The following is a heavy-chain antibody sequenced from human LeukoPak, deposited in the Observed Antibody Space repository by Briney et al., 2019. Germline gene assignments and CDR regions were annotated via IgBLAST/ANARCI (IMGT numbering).Heavy chain of an antibody. D-gene: IGHD2-15*01. J-gene: IGHJ4*02. CDR2: ISSDGSNT. Sequence: GGSLRLSCATSGFTFSRHVMHWVRQSPGKGLEWVAVISSDGSNTDYADSVKGRFTISRDNSKNTLYLQMNSLRAEDTAVYYCARERVVRRIGTYYFDYWGQGTLVTVSS. CDR1: GFTFSRHV. CDR3: ARERVVRRIGTYYFDY. V-gene: IGHV3-30*03.